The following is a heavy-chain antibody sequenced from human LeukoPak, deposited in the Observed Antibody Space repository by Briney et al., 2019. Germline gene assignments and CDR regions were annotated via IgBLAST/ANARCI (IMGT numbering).Heavy chain of an antibody. J-gene: IGHJ4*02. CDR3: ARDYADYVGYFFFDY. Sequence: GGSLRLSCAASGFTLNNYAMNWVRQAPGKGLEWVSSISGGGETTYYADSAKGRFTISRDNSQNTLYLQMNSLRAEDTAVYYCARDYADYVGYFFFDYWGQGSLVTVSS. V-gene: IGHV3-23*01. CDR1: GFTLNNYA. CDR2: ISGGGETT. D-gene: IGHD4-17*01.